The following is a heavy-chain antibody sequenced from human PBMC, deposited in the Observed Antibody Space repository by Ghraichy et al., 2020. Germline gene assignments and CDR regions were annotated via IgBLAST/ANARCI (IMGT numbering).Heavy chain of an antibody. J-gene: IGHJ4*02. Sequence: SETLSLTCAVYGGSFSGYYWSWIRQPPGKGLEWIGEINHSGSTNYNPSLKSRVTISVDTSKNQFSLKLSSVTAADTAVYYCARGGHPDYWGQGTLVTVSS. CDR1: GGSFSGYY. CDR2: INHSGST. V-gene: IGHV4-34*01. CDR3: ARGGHPDY.